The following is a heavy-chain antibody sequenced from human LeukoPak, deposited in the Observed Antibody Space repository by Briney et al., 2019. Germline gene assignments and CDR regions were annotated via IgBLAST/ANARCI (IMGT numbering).Heavy chain of an antibody. CDR3: ARQLRGEAVAGHLQPFDY. Sequence: PSETLSLTCTVSGGSISSASYYWGWIRQPPGKGLEWIVSMRYGGTTYYNASLKSRVTISVDTSKNQFSLKLTSVTAADTAVYFCARQLRGEAVAGHLQPFDYWGQGTLVTVSS. CDR2: MRYGGTT. CDR1: GGSISSASYY. D-gene: IGHD6-19*01. V-gene: IGHV4-39*01. J-gene: IGHJ4*02.